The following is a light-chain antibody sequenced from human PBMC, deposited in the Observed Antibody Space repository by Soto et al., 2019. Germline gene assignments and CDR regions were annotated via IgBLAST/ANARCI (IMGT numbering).Light chain of an antibody. CDR2: DAS. V-gene: IGKV1-33*01. J-gene: IGKJ5*01. CDR1: QNINNY. CDR3: QQYENLPT. Sequence: DIQMTQSPSSVSASVGDRITITFHVSQNINNYLNWYQQKPGRAPKLLIYDASNLEAGVPSRFRGSGSGTDFTFTISRLQPEDIATYYCQQYENLPTFGQGTRLEN.